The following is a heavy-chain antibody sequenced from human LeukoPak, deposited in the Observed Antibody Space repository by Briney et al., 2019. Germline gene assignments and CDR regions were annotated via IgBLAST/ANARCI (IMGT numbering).Heavy chain of an antibody. Sequence: SETLSLTCAVSGVSVSSGAYYWSWIRQHPGKGLEWIGYTSYSGNTYYNPSLRSRASISADTPKSQFSLKLSSTTAADTAVYYCARATVATPSEFDYWGQGTLVTVSS. CDR3: ARATVATPSEFDY. CDR2: TSYSGNT. CDR1: GVSVSSGAYY. D-gene: IGHD4-17*01. V-gene: IGHV4-31*11. J-gene: IGHJ4*02.